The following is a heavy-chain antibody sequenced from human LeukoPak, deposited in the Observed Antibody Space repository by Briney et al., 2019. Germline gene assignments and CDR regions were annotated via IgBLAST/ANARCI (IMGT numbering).Heavy chain of an antibody. CDR3: ARGPQFCSGGGCFGYYFDY. Sequence: GGSLRLSCAASGFTFSRYSMNWVRQLPGKGLEWVSSISASGSHIYYADSVKGRFSISRDSARNSVYVQMSSLRAEDTAVYYCARGPQFCSGGGCFGYYFDYWGQGALVTVSS. J-gene: IGHJ4*02. CDR2: ISASGSHI. D-gene: IGHD2-15*01. V-gene: IGHV3-21*01. CDR1: GFTFSRYS.